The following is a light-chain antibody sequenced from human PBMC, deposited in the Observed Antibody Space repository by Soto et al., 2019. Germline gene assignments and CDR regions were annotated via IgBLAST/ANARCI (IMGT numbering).Light chain of an antibody. CDR2: VNN. CDR1: TSNIGTNT. Sequence: QLVLTQPPSASGTPGQTVTMSCSGSTSNIGTNTVTWYQQLPGSAPKVLIYVNNQRRSGVPDRFSGSKSGTSAFLAITGLQSEDEADYYCATWDDNLNGLIFGGGTKLTVL. J-gene: IGLJ2*01. CDR3: ATWDDNLNGLI. V-gene: IGLV1-44*01.